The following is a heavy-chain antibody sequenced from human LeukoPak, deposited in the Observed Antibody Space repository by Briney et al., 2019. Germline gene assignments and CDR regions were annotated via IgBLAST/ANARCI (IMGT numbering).Heavy chain of an antibody. CDR1: GGTFSSYA. V-gene: IGHV1-69*04. CDR3: ARDHDGSGSYYPLFDY. CDR2: IIPILGIA. D-gene: IGHD3-10*01. J-gene: IGHJ4*02. Sequence: ASVKVSCKASGGTFSSYAISWVRQAPGQGLEWMGRIIPILGIANYAQKFQGRVTITADKSTSTAYMELSSLRSEDTAVYYCARDHDGSGSYYPLFDYWGQGTLVTVSS.